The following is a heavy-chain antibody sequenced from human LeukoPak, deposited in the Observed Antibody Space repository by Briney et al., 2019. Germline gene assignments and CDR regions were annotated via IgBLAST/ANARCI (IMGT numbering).Heavy chain of an antibody. CDR3: AKSLQLWLPLPPFDY. CDR2: ISSSGSTI. J-gene: IGHJ4*02. D-gene: IGHD5-18*01. Sequence: GGSLRLSCAASGFTFSSYEMNWVRQAPGKGPEWVSYISSSGSTIYYADSVKGRFTISRDNSKNTLYLQMNSLRAEDTAVYYCAKSLQLWLPLPPFDYWGQGTLVTVSS. CDR1: GFTFSSYE. V-gene: IGHV3-48*03.